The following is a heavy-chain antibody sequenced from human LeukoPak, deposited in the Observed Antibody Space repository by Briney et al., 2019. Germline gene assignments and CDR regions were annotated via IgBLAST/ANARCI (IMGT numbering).Heavy chain of an antibody. D-gene: IGHD5-18*01. CDR3: VSPRGFSYGYFDY. CDR2: IYYSKNT. CDR1: GVSISSSSAY. J-gene: IGHJ4*02. Sequence: KPSETLSLTCTVSGVSISSSSAYWGWIRQPPGKGPEWIGSIYYSKNTYYNPSLKSRVTISADTSKNQFSLTLGSVSATDTAVYYCVSPRGFSYGYFDYWGQGTLVTVSS. V-gene: IGHV4-39*01.